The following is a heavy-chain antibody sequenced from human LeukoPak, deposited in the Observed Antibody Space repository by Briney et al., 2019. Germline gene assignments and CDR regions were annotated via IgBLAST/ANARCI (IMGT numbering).Heavy chain of an antibody. Sequence: PGRSLRLSCAASGFTFSSYGMHWVRQAPGKGLEWVAVISYDGSNKYYADSVKGRFTISRDNSKNTLYLQMNSLRAEDTAVYYCAKDRMVRGRLYYYGMDVWGRGTTVTVSS. D-gene: IGHD3-10*01. CDR1: GFTFSSYG. CDR3: AKDRMVRGRLYYYGMDV. J-gene: IGHJ6*02. CDR2: ISYDGSNK. V-gene: IGHV3-30*18.